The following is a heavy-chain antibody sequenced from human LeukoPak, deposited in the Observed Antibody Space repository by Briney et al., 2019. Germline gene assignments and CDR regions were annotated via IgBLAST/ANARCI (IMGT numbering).Heavy chain of an antibody. J-gene: IGHJ4*02. D-gene: IGHD1-26*01. CDR2: VHLNGAT. Sequence: SGTLSLTCGVSGGSIITTNWWSWVRQPPGKGLEWIGEVHLNGATNYNPSLESRVSMSIDKSKNQLSLKLSAVTAADTATYYCTRESGAFSPFGFWGQGTLVTVSS. CDR3: TRESGAFSPFGF. V-gene: IGHV4-4*02. CDR1: GGSIITTNW.